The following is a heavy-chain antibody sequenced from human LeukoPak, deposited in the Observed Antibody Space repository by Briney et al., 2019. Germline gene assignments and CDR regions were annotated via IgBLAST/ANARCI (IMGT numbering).Heavy chain of an antibody. D-gene: IGHD6-6*01. J-gene: IGHJ4*02. V-gene: IGHV4-34*01. CDR3: ARHRAYSSSSPFDY. CDR1: GGSFSGYS. CDR2: ITHSGTT. Sequence: SETLSLTCAVYGGSFSGYSWSWIRQPPGKGLEWIGEITHSGTTNYNPSLKSRVTISLDTSKNQFSVKLSSVTAADTAVYYCARHRAYSSSSPFDYWGQGTLVTVSS.